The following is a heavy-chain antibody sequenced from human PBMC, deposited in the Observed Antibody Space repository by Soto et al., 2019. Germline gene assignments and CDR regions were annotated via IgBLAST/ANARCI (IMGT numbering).Heavy chain of an antibody. D-gene: IGHD2-2*01. CDR3: ARGLCSSTSRYVKEYYYYMDV. CDR1: GGSISSGDYY. J-gene: IGHJ6*03. CDR2: INHSGST. V-gene: IGHV4-30-4*01. Sequence: PSETLSLTCTVSGGSISSGDYYWSWIRQPPGKGLEWIGEINHSGSTNYNPSLKSRVTISVDTSKNQFSLKLSSVTAADTAVYYCARGLCSSTSRYVKEYYYYMDVWGKGTTVTVSS.